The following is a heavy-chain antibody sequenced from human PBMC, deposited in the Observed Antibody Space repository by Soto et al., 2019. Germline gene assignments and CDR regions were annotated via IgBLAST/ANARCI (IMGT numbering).Heavy chain of an antibody. CDR2: ISNDGSDK. CDR3: AKDQGIAASHGID. J-gene: IGHJ3*01. D-gene: IGHD6-13*01. Sequence: QVQLVESGGGVVQPGRSLRLSCAASGFTFNNYGMHWVRQAPGKVLEWVATISNDGSDKYYADSVKGRLTISRDNSKNTVYLQMNSLRAEDTAVYYCAKDQGIAASHGIDWGQGTMVTVSS. V-gene: IGHV3-30*18. CDR1: GFTFNNYG.